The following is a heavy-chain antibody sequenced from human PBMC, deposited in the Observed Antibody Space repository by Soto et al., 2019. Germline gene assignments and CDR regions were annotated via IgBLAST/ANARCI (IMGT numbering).Heavy chain of an antibody. CDR3: AKDPLYCSSTSCSAGYYYGMDV. CDR1: GFTFSSYA. Sequence: GGSLRLSCAASGFTFSSYAMSWVRQAPGKGLEWVSAISGSGGSTYYADSVKGRFTISRDNSKNTLYLQMNSLRAEDTAVYYCAKDPLYCSSTSCSAGYYYGMDVWGQGTTVTVSS. D-gene: IGHD2-2*01. V-gene: IGHV3-23*01. J-gene: IGHJ6*02. CDR2: ISGSGGST.